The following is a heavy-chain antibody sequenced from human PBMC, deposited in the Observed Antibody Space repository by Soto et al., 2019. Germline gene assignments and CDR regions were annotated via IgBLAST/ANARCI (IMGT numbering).Heavy chain of an antibody. V-gene: IGHV4-31*03. CDR3: ARGVSDYVWGSYRGNWFDP. J-gene: IGHJ5*02. Sequence: SETLSLTCTVSGGSISSGGYYWSWIRQHPGKGLEWIGYIYYSGSTYYNPSLKSRVTISVDTSKNQFSLKLSSVTAADTAVYYCARGVSDYVWGSYRGNWFDPWGQGTLVTSPQ. D-gene: IGHD3-16*02. CDR1: GGSISSGGYY. CDR2: IYYSGST.